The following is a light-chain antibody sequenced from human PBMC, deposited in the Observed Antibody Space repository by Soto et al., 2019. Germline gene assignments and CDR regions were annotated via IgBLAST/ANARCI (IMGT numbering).Light chain of an antibody. CDR2: KAS. J-gene: IGKJ1*01. V-gene: IGKV1-5*03. Sequence: DIQLTQSPSTLSASVGDRVTITCRASQSINGWLAWYQQKPGQAPNLLIYKASTLESGVPSRFSGSGSGTEFTLTVSSLQPDDFATYYCLQHHSFPRTFGQGTKVEIK. CDR3: LQHHSFPRT. CDR1: QSINGW.